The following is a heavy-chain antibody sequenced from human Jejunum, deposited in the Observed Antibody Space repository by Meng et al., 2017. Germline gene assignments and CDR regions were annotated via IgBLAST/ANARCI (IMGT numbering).Heavy chain of an antibody. V-gene: IGHV3-7*01. Sequence: GGPLRLSCAASEFTFSNYWMSWVRLAPGKGLEWVADIKEDGSKMLYVASVKGRFTISRDNAKNSQYLHMNSLRAEDTAVYYCARDHGVSGTNNWYFDLWGRGTLVTVSS. CDR2: IKEDGSKM. J-gene: IGHJ2*01. CDR1: EFTFSNYW. CDR3: ARDHGVSGTNNWYFDL. D-gene: IGHD1-7*01.